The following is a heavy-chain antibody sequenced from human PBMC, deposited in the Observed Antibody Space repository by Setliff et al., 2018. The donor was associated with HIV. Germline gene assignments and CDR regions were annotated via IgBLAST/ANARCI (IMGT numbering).Heavy chain of an antibody. J-gene: IGHJ5*02. CDR3: ARHTLSLNPFDP. Sequence: SETLSLTCTGSGGSINSYFWSWIRQPPGKALEWIGYLYNSGSTNYNPSLRSRGTISVDTSKNQSSLKLRSVTAADTAVYYCARHTLSLNPFDPWGQGTLVTVSS. V-gene: IGHV4-59*08. CDR2: LYNSGST. CDR1: GGSINSYF.